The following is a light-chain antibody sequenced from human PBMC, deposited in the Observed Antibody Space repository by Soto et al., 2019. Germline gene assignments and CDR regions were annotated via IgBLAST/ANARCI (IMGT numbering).Light chain of an antibody. Sequence: EIVLTQSPATLSLSPGERATLSCRASQSVSSYLAWYQQKPGQAPRLLIYGASTRATGIPARFSGSGSGTDFTLTISSLEPEDFAVYYCQQRTNRLTFGGGTKVDIK. CDR2: GAS. CDR1: QSVSSY. V-gene: IGKV3-11*01. J-gene: IGKJ4*01. CDR3: QQRTNRLT.